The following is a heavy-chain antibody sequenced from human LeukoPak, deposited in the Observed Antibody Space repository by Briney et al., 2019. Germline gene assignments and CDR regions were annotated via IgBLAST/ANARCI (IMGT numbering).Heavy chain of an antibody. CDR1: GGSISSSSYY. V-gene: IGHV4-39*01. CDR2: IYYSGST. D-gene: IGHD2-2*01. J-gene: IGHJ5*02. Sequence: KPSETLSLTCTVSGGSISSSSYYWGWLRQSPGKGLEWIGIIYYSGSTYYNPSLKSRLTISVDTSKNQFSLKLSSVAATDTAVYYCARRGYCSSTSCYEYWFDPWGQGTLVTVSS. CDR3: ARRGYCSSTSCYEYWFDP.